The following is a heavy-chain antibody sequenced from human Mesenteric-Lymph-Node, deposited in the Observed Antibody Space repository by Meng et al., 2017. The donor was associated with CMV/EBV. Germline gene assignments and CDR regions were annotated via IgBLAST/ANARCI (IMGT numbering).Heavy chain of an antibody. Sequence: GESLKISCAASGFTFSSYWMHWVRQAPGKGLVWVSSISSSGGSSYYADSVEGRFTISRDISKNTLYLLMNSLRAEDTAVYYCAKDGGPGSGTYFRTDWGQGTLVTVSS. V-gene: IGHV3-23*01. CDR1: GFTFSSYW. CDR2: ISSSGGSS. D-gene: IGHD3-10*01. CDR3: AKDGGPGSGTYFRTD. J-gene: IGHJ4*02.